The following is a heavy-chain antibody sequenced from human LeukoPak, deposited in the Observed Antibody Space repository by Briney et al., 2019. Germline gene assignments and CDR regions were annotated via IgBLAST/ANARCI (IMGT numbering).Heavy chain of an antibody. CDR1: GYTFTGYY. D-gene: IGHD3-9*01. V-gene: IGHV1-2*02. J-gene: IGHJ4*02. CDR3: AREMDYDILTGYFPYYFDY. CDR2: INPNSGGT. Sequence: ASVKVSCKASGYTFTGYYMHWVRQAPGQGLERMGWINPNSGGTNYAQKFQGRVTMTRDTSISTAYMELSRLRSDDTAVYYCAREMDYDILTGYFPYYFDYWGQGTLVTVPS.